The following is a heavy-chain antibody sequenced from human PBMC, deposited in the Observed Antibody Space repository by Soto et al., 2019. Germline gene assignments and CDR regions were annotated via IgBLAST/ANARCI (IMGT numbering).Heavy chain of an antibody. D-gene: IGHD4-17*01. CDR1: GYTFTSYD. J-gene: IGHJ5*02. CDR2: MNPNSGNT. CDR3: ARGFKYGDYSGWFDP. Sequence: QVQLVQSGAEVKKPGASVKVSCKASGYTFTSYDINWVRQATGQGLEYLGWMNPNSGNTGYVQKLQGRVTWTRNTSISTANMELSSLRSEDTAVYYCARGFKYGDYSGWFDPWGQGTLVTVSS. V-gene: IGHV1-8*02.